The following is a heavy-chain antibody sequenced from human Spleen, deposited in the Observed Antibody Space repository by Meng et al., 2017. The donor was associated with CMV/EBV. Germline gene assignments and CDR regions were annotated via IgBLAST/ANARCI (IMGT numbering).Heavy chain of an antibody. CDR3: ATDMPAARGYAN. Sequence: GGSLRLSCAASGFTFSSYDMHWVRQATGKGLEWVSAIGTAGDTYYPGSVKGRFTISRENAKNSLYLQMNSLRAGDTAVYYCATDMPAARGYANWGPGTMVTVSS. V-gene: IGHV3-13*01. J-gene: IGHJ3*01. CDR1: GFTFSSYD. D-gene: IGHD5-12*01. CDR2: IGTAGDT.